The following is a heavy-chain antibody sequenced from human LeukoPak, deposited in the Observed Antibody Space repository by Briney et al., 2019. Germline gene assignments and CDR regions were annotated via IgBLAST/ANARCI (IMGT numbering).Heavy chain of an antibody. CDR3: ARDRIRFLEWLLSGGFDP. V-gene: IGHV1-2*02. Sequence: ASVKVSCKASGYTFTGYYMHWVRQAPGQGLEWMGWINPNSGGTNHAQKFQGRVTMTRDTSISTAYMELSRLRSDDTAVYYCARDRIRFLEWLLSGGFDPWGQGTLVTVSS. CDR2: INPNSGGT. J-gene: IGHJ5*02. CDR1: GYTFTGYY. D-gene: IGHD3-3*01.